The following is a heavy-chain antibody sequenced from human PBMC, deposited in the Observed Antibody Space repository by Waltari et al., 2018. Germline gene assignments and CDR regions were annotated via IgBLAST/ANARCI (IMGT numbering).Heavy chain of an antibody. Sequence: QVQLQESGPKLVKPSETLSLTCTVSAGSISSYFWSWIRQPPVKGLEWIGYIHYSGNTNSDTSMKSRVTISMDTSKNQFSLKLSSATAADTAVYYCAAHLRQVTTEFAYWGQGTLVTVSS. CDR2: IHYSGNT. D-gene: IGHD4-17*01. CDR3: AAHLRQVTTEFAY. CDR1: AGSISSYF. V-gene: IGHV4-59*01. J-gene: IGHJ4*02.